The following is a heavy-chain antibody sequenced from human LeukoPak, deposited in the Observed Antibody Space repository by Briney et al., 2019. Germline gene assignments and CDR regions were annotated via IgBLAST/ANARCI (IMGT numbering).Heavy chain of an antibody. Sequence: GGSLRLSCAASGFTLSSYWMGWVRRAPGKGLEWVANIKYDGSEKDYVDSVKGRFTISRDNAKNSLYLQMNSLRAEDTAVYYCARDIAPAGLFFDYWGQGTLVTVSS. V-gene: IGHV3-7*01. CDR1: GFTLSSYW. CDR2: IKYDGSEK. CDR3: ARDIAPAGLFFDY. D-gene: IGHD6-13*01. J-gene: IGHJ4*02.